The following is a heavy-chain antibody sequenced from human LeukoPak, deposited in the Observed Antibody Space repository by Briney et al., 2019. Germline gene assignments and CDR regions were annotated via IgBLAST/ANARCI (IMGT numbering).Heavy chain of an antibody. J-gene: IGHJ4*02. CDR2: IIPIFGTA. Sequence: SVKVSCKASGGTFSSYDISWVRQAPGQGLEWMGGIIPIFGTANYAQKFQGRVTITADESTSTAYMELSSLRSEDTAVYYCARDWSYGIFPLYYFDYWGQGTLVTVSS. CDR1: GGTFSSYD. D-gene: IGHD5-18*01. V-gene: IGHV1-69*13. CDR3: ARDWSYGIFPLYYFDY.